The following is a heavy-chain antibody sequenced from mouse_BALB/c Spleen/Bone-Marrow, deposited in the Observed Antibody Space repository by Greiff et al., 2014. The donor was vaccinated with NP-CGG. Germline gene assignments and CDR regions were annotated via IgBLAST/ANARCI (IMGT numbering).Heavy chain of an antibody. V-gene: IGHV5-4*02. Sequence: EVQVVESGGGLVKPGGSLKLSCEASGFTFSDFYMFWFRQTPEKRLEWVATISNGGTYTYYPDSVKGRFTISRDNAKNNLYLQMSSRKSEDTAMYYCARSGERYGAMDYWGQGTSVTVTS. CDR2: ISNGGTYT. D-gene: IGHD1-1*02. CDR3: ARSGERYGAMDY. J-gene: IGHJ4*01. CDR1: GFTFSDFY.